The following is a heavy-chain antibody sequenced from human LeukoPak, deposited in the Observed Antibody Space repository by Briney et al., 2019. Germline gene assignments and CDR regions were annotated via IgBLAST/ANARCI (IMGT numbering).Heavy chain of an antibody. Sequence: PSQTLSLTCTVSNGSISSGGYYGNWIRQHPGKGLEWLGYIYYSGSSYYNPSLRRLVSISLDTSKNKFSLKLSSVTAADTAVYYCATQRLMKFTWGQGTLVTVSS. CDR2: IYYSGSS. J-gene: IGHJ5*02. D-gene: IGHD1-1*01. CDR3: ATQRLMKFT. V-gene: IGHV4-31*01. CDR1: NGSISSGGYY.